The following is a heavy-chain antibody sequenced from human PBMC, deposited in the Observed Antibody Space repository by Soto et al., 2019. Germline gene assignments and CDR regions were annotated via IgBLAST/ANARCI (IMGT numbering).Heavy chain of an antibody. CDR3: ARDKFDYYDSSGYYMGAFDI. CDR2: IYYSGST. D-gene: IGHD3-22*01. J-gene: IGHJ3*02. CDR1: GGSISSYY. Sequence: SETLSLTCTVSGGSISSYYWSWIRQPPGKGLEWIGYIYYSGSTNYNPSLKSRVTISVDTSKNQFPLKLSSVTAADTAVYYCARDKFDYYDSSGYYMGAFDIWGQGTMVTVSS. V-gene: IGHV4-59*01.